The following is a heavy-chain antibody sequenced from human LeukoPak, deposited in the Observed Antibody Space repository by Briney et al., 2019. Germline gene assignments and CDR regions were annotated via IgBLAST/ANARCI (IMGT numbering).Heavy chain of an antibody. Sequence: PSETLSLTCTVSGGSISSSSYYWGWIRQPPGKGLEWIGSMYYSGSTYYNPSLKSRVTISVDTSKNQFSLKLSSVTAADTAVYYCARYDHDTAMVRDAFDIWGQGTMVTVSS. J-gene: IGHJ3*02. CDR2: MYYSGST. D-gene: IGHD5-18*01. CDR1: GGSISSSSYY. CDR3: ARYDHDTAMVRDAFDI. V-gene: IGHV4-39*07.